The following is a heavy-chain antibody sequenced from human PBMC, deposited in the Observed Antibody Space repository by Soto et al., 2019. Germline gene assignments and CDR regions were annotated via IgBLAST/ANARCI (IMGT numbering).Heavy chain of an antibody. CDR2: IYHSGST. Sequence: TSETLSLTCAVSGGSISSGGYPWSWIRQPPGKGLEWIGYIYHSGSTYYNPSLKSRVTISVDRSKNQFSLKLSSVTAADTAVYYCARAGGLGAVAVDYWGQGTLVTVSS. CDR1: GGSISSGGYP. CDR3: ARAGGLGAVAVDY. D-gene: IGHD6-19*01. V-gene: IGHV4-30-2*01. J-gene: IGHJ4*02.